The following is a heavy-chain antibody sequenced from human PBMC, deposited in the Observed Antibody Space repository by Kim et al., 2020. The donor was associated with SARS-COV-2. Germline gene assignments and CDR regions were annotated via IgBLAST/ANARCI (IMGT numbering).Heavy chain of an antibody. Sequence: ASVKVSCKASGYTFTNIKIHWVRQAPGQGLEWMGWIYAANGNTIYSGKFQDRITITTDTSASTAYLELGSLRSEDTAVYYCARDEADWGQGTLVTVSS. CDR2: IYAANGNT. V-gene: IGHV1-3*01. CDR3: ARDEAD. J-gene: IGHJ4*02. D-gene: IGHD6-13*01. CDR1: GYTFTNIK.